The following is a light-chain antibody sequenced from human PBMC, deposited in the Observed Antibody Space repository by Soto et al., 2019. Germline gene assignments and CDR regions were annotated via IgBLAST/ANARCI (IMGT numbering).Light chain of an antibody. CDR1: QSVSSSS. CDR2: GAS. CDR3: QQYGTSPLT. Sequence: EIVLKQSPGTLYLSPGERASLSCRASQSVSSSSLDWYQQKHGQAPRLLIYGASSRANGIPDRFSGRGSGTDFTLTISRLEPEDSAVYHCQQYGTSPLTFGQGTRLEIK. V-gene: IGKV3-20*01. J-gene: IGKJ5*01.